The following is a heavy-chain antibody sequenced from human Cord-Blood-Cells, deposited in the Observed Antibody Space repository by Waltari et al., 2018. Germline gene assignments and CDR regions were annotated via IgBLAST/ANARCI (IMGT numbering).Heavy chain of an antibody. V-gene: IGHV1-69*01. CDR2: ISHIFGTA. CDR3: ARVADGYNYSYNWFDP. J-gene: IGHJ5*02. Sequence: QVQLVQSGAEVKKPGSSVKVSCKASGGTFSSYAISWVRQAPGQGLEWMGGISHIFGTANYAQKFQGRVTMTADESTSTAYMGLSSLRSEDTAVYYCARVADGYNYSYNWFDPWGQGTLVTVSS. CDR1: GGTFSSYA. D-gene: IGHD5-12*01.